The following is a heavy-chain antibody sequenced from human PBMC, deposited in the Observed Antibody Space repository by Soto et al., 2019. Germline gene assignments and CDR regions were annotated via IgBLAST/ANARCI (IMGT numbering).Heavy chain of an antibody. CDR2: IYYSGST. CDR3: ARSTGDIVVEGWFDP. J-gene: IGHJ5*02. CDR1: GGSISSGAYY. Sequence: QVQLQESGPGLVKPSQTLSLTCTVSGGSISSGAYYWSWIRQPPGKGLARIGYIYYSGSTSYNPSLKIRVTTSVDTSKNQFARKLSSVSAADTAVYYCARSTGDIVVEGWFDPCGRGTLVTVSS. D-gene: IGHD2-2*01. V-gene: IGHV4-30-4*01.